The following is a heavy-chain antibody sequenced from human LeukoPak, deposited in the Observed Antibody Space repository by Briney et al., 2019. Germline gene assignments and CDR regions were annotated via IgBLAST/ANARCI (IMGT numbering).Heavy chain of an antibody. Sequence: ASVKVSCKASGYTFTSYDISWVRQATGQGLEWMGWMNPNNGHTGYAQKSQGRVTFTRNTSISTAYMELSSLRSEDTAVYYCARGGRWLRFEFDPWGQGTLVTVSS. D-gene: IGHD5-12*01. CDR3: ARGGRWLRFEFDP. J-gene: IGHJ5*02. V-gene: IGHV1-8*03. CDR2: MNPNNGHT. CDR1: GYTFTSYD.